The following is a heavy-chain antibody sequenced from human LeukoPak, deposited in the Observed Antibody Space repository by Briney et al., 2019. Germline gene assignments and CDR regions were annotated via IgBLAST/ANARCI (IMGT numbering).Heavy chain of an antibody. D-gene: IGHD5-18*01. CDR3: SKRHAYSSPHFDY. V-gene: IGHV3-30*02. CDR2: IRYDGSNK. J-gene: IGHJ4*02. Sequence: GGSLRLSCAASGFTFSSYGMHWVRQAPGKGLEWVAFIRYDGSNKYYADSVKGRFTISRDNSKNTLYLQMNSLRAEDAAVYYCSKRHAYSSPHFDYWGQGTLVTVSS. CDR1: GFTFSSYG.